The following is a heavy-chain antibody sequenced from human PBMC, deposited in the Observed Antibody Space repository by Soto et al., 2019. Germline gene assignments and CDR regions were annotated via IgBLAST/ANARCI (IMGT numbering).Heavy chain of an antibody. J-gene: IGHJ5*02. V-gene: IGHV4-39*01. CDR2: IYYSGTT. CDR1: GDSISSSRYY. CDR3: ARRFDYDILTGFYISWFDP. D-gene: IGHD3-9*01. Sequence: SETLSLTCTVSGDSISSSRYYWGWIRQPPGKGLEWIGSIYYSGTTYYNPSLKSRVTISIDTSKNQFSLKLSSVTAADTAVYYCARRFDYDILTGFYISWFDPWGQGTLVTVSS.